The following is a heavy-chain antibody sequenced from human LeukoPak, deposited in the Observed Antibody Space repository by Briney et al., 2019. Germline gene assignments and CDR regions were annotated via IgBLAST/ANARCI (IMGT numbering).Heavy chain of an antibody. Sequence: TSETLSLTCTVSGGSISSGDYYWSWSRQPPGKGLEWIGYIYYSGSTYYNPSLKSRVTISVDTSKNQFSLKLSSVTAADTAVYYCARVEMATIIDYWGQGTLVTVSS. CDR3: ARVEMATIIDY. CDR2: IYYSGST. CDR1: GGSISSGDYY. V-gene: IGHV4-30-4*01. J-gene: IGHJ4*02. D-gene: IGHD5-24*01.